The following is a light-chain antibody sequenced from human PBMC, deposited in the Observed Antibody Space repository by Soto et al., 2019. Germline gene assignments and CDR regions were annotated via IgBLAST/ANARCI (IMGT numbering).Light chain of an antibody. J-gene: IGKJ5*01. V-gene: IGKV3-20*01. Sequence: EIVLTQSPGTLSLSPGERATLSCRASQSVSSSYLVWHQQKPGQAPRLLIYAASRRATGIPDRFSGSGSGTDFTLTISRMEPEDFAVYHCQQYGSPITFGQGTRLEIK. CDR1: QSVSSSY. CDR3: QQYGSPIT. CDR2: AAS.